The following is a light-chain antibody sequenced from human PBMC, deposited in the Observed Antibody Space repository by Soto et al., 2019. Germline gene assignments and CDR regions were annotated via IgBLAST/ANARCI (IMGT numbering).Light chain of an antibody. CDR3: QQYNNWPRT. CDR2: GAS. CDR1: QSVRSSY. Sequence: EIVLTQSPGTLSLSPGDRATLNCRASQSVRSSYLAWYQQQPGQAPRLLIHGASRRATGIPARFSGSGSGTEFTLTISRLEPEDFAVYYCQQYNNWPRTFGQGTKVDIK. V-gene: IGKV3-20*01. J-gene: IGKJ1*01.